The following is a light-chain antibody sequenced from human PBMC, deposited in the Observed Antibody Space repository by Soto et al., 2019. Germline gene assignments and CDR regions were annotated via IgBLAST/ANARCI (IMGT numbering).Light chain of an antibody. CDR3: QQYGSSPPFT. CDR1: QSVSSSY. Sequence: EIVLTQSPGTLSLSPGERATLSCRASQSVSSSYLAWYQQKPGQAPRLLIYGASSRATGIADRFSGSGSGTDLTLNISRLEPEDFAVYYCQQYGSSPPFTFGPGTKVDIK. J-gene: IGKJ3*01. V-gene: IGKV3-20*01. CDR2: GAS.